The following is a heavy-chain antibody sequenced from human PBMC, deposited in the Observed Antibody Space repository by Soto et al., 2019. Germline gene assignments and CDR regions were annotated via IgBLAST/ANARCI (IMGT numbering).Heavy chain of an antibody. CDR2: IIPIFGTA. CDR3: ARDLRGNCSGGSCSGMDV. CDR1: GGTFSSYA. D-gene: IGHD2-15*01. J-gene: IGHJ6*02. V-gene: IGHV1-69*13. Sequence: SVKVSCKASGGTFSSYAISWVRQAPGQGLEWMGGIIPIFGTANYAQKFQGRVTITADESTSTAYMELSSLRSEDTAVYYCARDLRGNCSGGSCSGMDVWGHVTTVTVSS.